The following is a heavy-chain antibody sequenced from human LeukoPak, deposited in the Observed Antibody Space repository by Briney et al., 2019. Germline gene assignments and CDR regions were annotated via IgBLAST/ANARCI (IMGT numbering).Heavy chain of an antibody. Sequence: PGGSLRLSCAASGFTFNTYTMNWVRQAPGQGLEWVSSISPENTYIYYADSVKGRFTISRDNAKNSVYLQMNSLRAEDTAVYYCAKTGGLVVGATIEEEFDYWGQGTLVTVSS. V-gene: IGHV3-21*04. CDR2: ISPENTYI. J-gene: IGHJ4*02. D-gene: IGHD1-26*01. CDR3: AKTGGLVVGATIEEEFDY. CDR1: GFTFNTYT.